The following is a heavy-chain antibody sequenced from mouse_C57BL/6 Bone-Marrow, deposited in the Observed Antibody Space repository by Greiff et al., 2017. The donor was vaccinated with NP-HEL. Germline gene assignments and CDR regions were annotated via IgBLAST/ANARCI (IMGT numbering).Heavy chain of an antibody. J-gene: IGHJ2*01. V-gene: IGHV14-4*01. D-gene: IGHD1-1*01. CDR3: TRYYGSSPDY. Sequence: VQLQESGAELVRPGASVKLSCTASGFNIKDDSMHWVKQRPEQGLEWIGWIDPENGDTEYASKFQGKATITADTSSNTAYLQLSSLTSEDTAVYYCTRYYGSSPDYWGQGTTLTVSS. CDR2: IDPENGDT. CDR1: GFNIKDDS.